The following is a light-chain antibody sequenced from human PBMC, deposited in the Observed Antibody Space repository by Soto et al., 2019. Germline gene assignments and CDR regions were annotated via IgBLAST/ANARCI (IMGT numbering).Light chain of an antibody. J-gene: IGKJ1*01. V-gene: IGKV2-28*01. CDR2: LXS. Sequence: DIVMTQSPLSLPVTSGEPASVSXRSRQSLLTSNGYNYLSWXLQKQGXSPKXXXSLXSNRASGGPDRLSGSGSATDFTLKISRVEAEDVGVYYFMQGLQTTQTFGQGTKVDIK. CDR3: MQGLQTTQT. CDR1: QSLLTSNGYNY.